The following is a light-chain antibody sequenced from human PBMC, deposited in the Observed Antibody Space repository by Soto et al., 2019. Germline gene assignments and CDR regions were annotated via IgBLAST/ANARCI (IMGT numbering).Light chain of an antibody. CDR1: ESVSDD. J-gene: IGKJ4*01. V-gene: IGKV3D-15*02. CDR2: RAS. CDR3: QQYGNSPALT. Sequence: HSRANRSVSPGERATLSCRASESVSDDLAWYQQKPGRAPRLLIYRASTRAAGVSARISGSGSGTEFILTISGLEPEDFAVYYCQQYGNSPALTFGGGTKVAIK.